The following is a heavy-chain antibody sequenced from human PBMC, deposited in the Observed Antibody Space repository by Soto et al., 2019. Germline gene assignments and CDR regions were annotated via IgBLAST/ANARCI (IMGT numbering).Heavy chain of an antibody. CDR1: GFSLSNARMG. CDR2: IFSNDEK. D-gene: IGHD2-2*01. J-gene: IGHJ6*02. CDR3: ARINRPAGVVVPAAAGNYYYYGMDV. V-gene: IGHV2-26*01. Sequence: GSGPTLVNPTETLTLTCTVSGFSLSNARMGVSWIRQPPGKALEWLAHIFSNDEKSYSTSLKSRLTISKDTPKSQVVLTMTNMDPVDTATYYCARINRPAGVVVPAAAGNYYYYGMDVWGQGTTVTVSS.